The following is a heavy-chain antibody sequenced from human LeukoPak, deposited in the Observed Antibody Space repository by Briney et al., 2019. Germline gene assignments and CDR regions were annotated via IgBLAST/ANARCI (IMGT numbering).Heavy chain of an antibody. CDR1: GGSISSGGYY. CDR3: ARERITMVRGVIAHTYYFDY. V-gene: IGHV4-31*01. CDR2: IYYSGST. D-gene: IGHD3-10*01. Sequence: SQTLSLTCTVSGGSISSGGYYWSWIRQHPGKGLEWIGYIYYSGSTYYNPSLKSPVTISVDTSKNPFSLKLSSVTAADTAVYYCARERITMVRGVIAHTYYFDYWGQGTLVTVSS. J-gene: IGHJ4*02.